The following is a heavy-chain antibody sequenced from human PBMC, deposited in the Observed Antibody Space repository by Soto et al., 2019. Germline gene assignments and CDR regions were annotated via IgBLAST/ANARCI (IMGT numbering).Heavy chain of an antibody. CDR2: ISGYNGDT. CDR1: GYTFTRYG. V-gene: IGHV1-18*01. J-gene: IGHJ6*02. D-gene: IGHD1-26*01. CDR3: AKNGQLPYYHYGMDV. Sequence: QVQLVQSGGEVKKPGASVKVSSKTSGYTFTRYGISWVRQAPGQGLEWMGWISGYNGDTNYAQKFQDRVTMTIDTSTTTVYMELRSLTSDDTAVYYCAKNGQLPYYHYGMDVWGQGTTVTVSS.